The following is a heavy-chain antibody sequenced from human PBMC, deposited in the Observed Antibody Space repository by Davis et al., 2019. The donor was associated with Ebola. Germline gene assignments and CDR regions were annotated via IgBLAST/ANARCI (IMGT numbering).Heavy chain of an antibody. CDR2: IYYSGST. J-gene: IGHJ6*04. V-gene: IGHV4-30-4*01. CDR1: GGSISSGDYY. D-gene: IGHD3-10*01. Sequence: SETLSLTCTVSGGSISSGDYYWSWIRQPPGKGLEWIGYIYYSGSTYYNPSLKSRVTISVDTSKNQFSLKLSSVTAADTAVYYCARDQKHLWFGELLYTPYGMDVWGKGTTVTVSS. CDR3: ARDQKHLWFGELLYTPYGMDV.